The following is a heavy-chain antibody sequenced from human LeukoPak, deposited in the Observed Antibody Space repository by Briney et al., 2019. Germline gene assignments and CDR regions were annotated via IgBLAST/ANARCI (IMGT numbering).Heavy chain of an antibody. Sequence: GGSLRLSCAASGFTFSSYGMHWVRRAPGKGLEWVAVIWYDGSNKYYADSVKGRFTISRDNSKNTLYLQMNSLRAEDTAVYYCARGNTAMVYYYYYYMDVWGKGTTVTVSS. D-gene: IGHD5-18*01. J-gene: IGHJ6*03. V-gene: IGHV3-33*01. CDR1: GFTFSSYG. CDR2: IWYDGSNK. CDR3: ARGNTAMVYYYYYYMDV.